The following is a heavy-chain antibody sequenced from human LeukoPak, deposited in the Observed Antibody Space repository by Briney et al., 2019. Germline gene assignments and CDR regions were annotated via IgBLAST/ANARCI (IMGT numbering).Heavy chain of an antibody. V-gene: IGHV1-2*02. Sequence: ASVKVSCKAPGYTFTGYYMHWVRQAPGQGLEWMGWINPNSGGTNYARKFQGRVTMTRDTSISTAYMELSRLRSADTAVYYCATLMENNNCYYWGGGTLLSVFS. CDR2: INPNSGGT. CDR1: GYTFTGYY. CDR3: ATLMENNNCYY. D-gene: IGHD1/OR15-1a*01. J-gene: IGHJ4*02.